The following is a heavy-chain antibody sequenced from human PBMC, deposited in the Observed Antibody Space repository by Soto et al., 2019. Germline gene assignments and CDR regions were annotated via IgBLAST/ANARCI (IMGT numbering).Heavy chain of an antibody. Sequence: GXAVKGYCHASGGPFSSYASGWGRPAPGQGLEWMGGIIPIFGTANYAQKFQGRVTITADKSTSTAYMELSSLRSEDTAVYYCARSGYDYDYYYGMDVWGQGTTVTVSS. J-gene: IGHJ6*02. CDR1: GGPFSSYA. V-gene: IGHV1-69*06. CDR3: ARSGYDYDYYYGMDV. CDR2: IIPIFGTA. D-gene: IGHD5-12*01.